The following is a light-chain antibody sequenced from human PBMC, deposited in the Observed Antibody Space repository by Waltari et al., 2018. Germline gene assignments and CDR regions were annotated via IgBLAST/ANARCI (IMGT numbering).Light chain of an antibody. Sequence: DIQMTQSPSFLSASIGDRGTIPCRASQSLSHYVNWYQQLPGKAPKLLVYGASKVPSGVPSRFSGSGSGTEFTLTISSLQPEDFATYSCQQGYGNPITFGGGTKVDI. V-gene: IGKV1-39*01. J-gene: IGKJ4*01. CDR3: QQGYGNPIT. CDR1: QSLSHY. CDR2: GAS.